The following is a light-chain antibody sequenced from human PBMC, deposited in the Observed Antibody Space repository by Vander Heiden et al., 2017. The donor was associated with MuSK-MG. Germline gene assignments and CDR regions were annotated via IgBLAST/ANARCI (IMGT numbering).Light chain of an antibody. CDR2: DSS. Sequence: IVLTQSPATLSLSPGERATLSCRASQSVNNYLAWYQQQPGQAPRLLIYDSSNRATGIPARFSGSGSGTDFTLTITSLESEDFAVYYCQQRANWPITFGQGTRLEIE. V-gene: IGKV3-11*01. CDR3: QQRANWPIT. CDR1: QSVNNY. J-gene: IGKJ5*01.